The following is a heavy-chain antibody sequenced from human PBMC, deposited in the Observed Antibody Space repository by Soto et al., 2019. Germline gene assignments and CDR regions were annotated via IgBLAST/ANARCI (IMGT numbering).Heavy chain of an antibody. CDR3: ARGWEATFGVVPFPRNYGMDV. Sequence: TSETLSLTCAVYGGSFSGYYWSWIRQPPGKGLEWIGEINHSGSTNYNPSLKSRVTISVDTSKNQFSLKLSSVTAADTAVYYCARGWEATFGVVPFPRNYGMDVWGQGTTVTVSS. CDR1: GGSFSGYY. J-gene: IGHJ6*02. CDR2: INHSGST. D-gene: IGHD3-3*01. V-gene: IGHV4-34*01.